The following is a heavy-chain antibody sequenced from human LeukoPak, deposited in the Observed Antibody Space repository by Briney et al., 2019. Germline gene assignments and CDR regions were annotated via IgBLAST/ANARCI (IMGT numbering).Heavy chain of an antibody. D-gene: IGHD3-22*01. Sequence: GASVKVSCKASGYTFTTYDINWVRQATGQGLEWMGWMDPNSGNTGYAQKFQGRVTMTRNTSIRTAYMELSGLRSEDTAVYYCARKYHYDSADFRILYGMDVWGQGTTVTVSS. CDR3: ARKYHYDSADFRILYGMDV. CDR2: MDPNSGNT. J-gene: IGHJ6*02. CDR1: GYTFTTYD. V-gene: IGHV1-8*01.